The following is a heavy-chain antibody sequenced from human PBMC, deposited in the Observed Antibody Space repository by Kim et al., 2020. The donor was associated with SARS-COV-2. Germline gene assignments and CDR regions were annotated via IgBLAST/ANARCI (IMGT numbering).Heavy chain of an antibody. D-gene: IGHD1-26*01. CDR2: INPNSGGT. CDR3: ARVPIVGPTEDFDY. V-gene: IGHV1-2*06. Sequence: ASVKVSCKASGYTFTGYYMHWVRQAPGQGLEWMGRINPNSGGTNYAQKFQGRVTMTRDTSISTAYMEVSSLRSDDTAVYYCARVPIVGPTEDFDYWGQGTLVTVLS. CDR1: GYTFTGYY. J-gene: IGHJ4*02.